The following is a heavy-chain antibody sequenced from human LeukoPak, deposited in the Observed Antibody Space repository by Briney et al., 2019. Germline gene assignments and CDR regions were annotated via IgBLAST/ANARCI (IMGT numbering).Heavy chain of an antibody. CDR1: GGSISSSSYY. J-gene: IGHJ4*02. D-gene: IGHD2-2*01. V-gene: IGHV4-39*07. CDR2: IYYSGST. CDR3: ARDIVVVPAAMPPYYFDY. Sequence: SETLSLTCTVSGGSISSSSYYWGWIRQPPGKGLEWIGSIYYSGSTYYNPSLKSRVTISVDTSKNQFSLKLSSVTAADTAVYYCARDIVVVPAAMPPYYFDYWGQGTLVTVSS.